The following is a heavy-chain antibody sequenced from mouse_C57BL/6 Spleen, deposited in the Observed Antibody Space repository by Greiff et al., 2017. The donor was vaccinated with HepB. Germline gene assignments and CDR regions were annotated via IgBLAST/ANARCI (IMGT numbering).Heavy chain of an antibody. D-gene: IGHD2-4*01. V-gene: IGHV1-63*01. CDR3: ARRSDYDGYAMDY. CDR2: IYPGGGYT. J-gene: IGHJ4*01. Sequence: QVQLQQSGAELVRPGTSVKMSCKASGYTFTNYWIGWAKQRPGHGLEWIGDIYPGGGYTNYNEKFKGKATLTADKSSSTAYMQFSSLTSEDSAIYYCARRSDYDGYAMDYWGQGTSVTVSS. CDR1: GYTFTNYW.